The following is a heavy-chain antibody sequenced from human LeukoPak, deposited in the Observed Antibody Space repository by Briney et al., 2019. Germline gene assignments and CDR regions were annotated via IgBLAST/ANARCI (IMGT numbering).Heavy chain of an antibody. Sequence: GGSLRLSCAASGFTFSSYAMSWVRQAPGKGLEWVSAISGSGGSTYYADSVKGRFTISRDNSKNTLYLQMSSLRAEDTAVYYCAKDRGKYGDYDYWGQGTPVTVSS. CDR1: GFTFSSYA. V-gene: IGHV3-23*01. J-gene: IGHJ4*02. D-gene: IGHD4-17*01. CDR2: ISGSGGST. CDR3: AKDRGKYGDYDY.